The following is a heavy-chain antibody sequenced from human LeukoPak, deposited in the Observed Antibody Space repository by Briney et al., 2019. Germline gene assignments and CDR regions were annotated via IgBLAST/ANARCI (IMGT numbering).Heavy chain of an antibody. D-gene: IGHD3-10*01. CDR3: AKDGRGVIITSLYYFDY. J-gene: IGHJ4*02. V-gene: IGHV3-7*03. CDR1: GFTFSTYW. CDR2: IKVDGSEQ. Sequence: GGSLRLSCATSGFTFSTYWMAWVRQAPGKGLEWVANIKVDGSEQYYVDSVKGRFTISRDNSKNTLYLQMNSLRAEDTAVYYCAKDGRGVIITSLYYFDYWGQGTLVTVSS.